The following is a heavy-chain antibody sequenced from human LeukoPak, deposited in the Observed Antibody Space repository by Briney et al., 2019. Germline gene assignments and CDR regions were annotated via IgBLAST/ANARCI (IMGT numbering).Heavy chain of an antibody. CDR2: ITPIFGTA. J-gene: IGHJ4*02. V-gene: IGHV1-69*13. Sequence: SVKVSCKASGGTFSSYAISWVRQAPGQGLEWMGGITPIFGTANYAQKFQGRVTITADESTSTAYMELSSLRSEDTAVYYCARGTVRYFDWFYSVAPGGFDYWGQGTLVTVSS. CDR1: GGTFSSYA. CDR3: ARGTVRYFDWFYSVAPGGFDY. D-gene: IGHD3-9*01.